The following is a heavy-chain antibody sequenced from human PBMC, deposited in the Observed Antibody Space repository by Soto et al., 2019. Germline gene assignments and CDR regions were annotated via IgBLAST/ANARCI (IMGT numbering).Heavy chain of an antibody. V-gene: IGHV4-59*01. D-gene: IGHD3-10*01. CDR2: IYYSGST. Sequence: SETLSLTCTVSGGSIISYYWSWILQPPWKGLEWIGYIYYSGSTNYNPSLKSRVTISVDTSKNQFSLKLSSVTAADTAVYYCARAPRGNYGYPSSFDYWGQGTLVTVSS. CDR1: GGSIISYY. CDR3: ARAPRGNYGYPSSFDY. J-gene: IGHJ4*02.